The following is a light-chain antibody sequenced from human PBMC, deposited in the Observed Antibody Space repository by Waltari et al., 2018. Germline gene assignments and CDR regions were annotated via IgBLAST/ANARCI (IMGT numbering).Light chain of an antibody. V-gene: IGKV1-5*03. CDR1: QSISTW. CDR2: KAS. CDR3: QQYNSYPYT. Sequence: DLQMTQSPSTLSASVGDRVTIACRASQSISTWLAWYQQKPGKAPNLLIYKASSLESGVPSRFSGSGSGTEFTLTISSLRPDDFAAYYCQQYNSYPYTFGQGTKLEIK. J-gene: IGKJ2*01.